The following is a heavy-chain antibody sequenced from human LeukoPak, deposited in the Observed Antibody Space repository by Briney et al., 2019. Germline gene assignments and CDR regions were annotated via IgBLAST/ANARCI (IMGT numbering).Heavy chain of an antibody. CDR3: ARAAGTSTFWFDP. CDR1: GYTFTSYD. J-gene: IGHJ5*02. D-gene: IGHD6-13*01. Sequence: ASVKVSCKASGYTFTSYDINWVRPATGQGLEWMGWMNPNSGNTGYAQKFQGRVTMTRNTSISTAYMELSSLRSEDTAVYYCARAAGTSTFWFDPWGQGTLVTVSS. CDR2: MNPNSGNT. V-gene: IGHV1-8*01.